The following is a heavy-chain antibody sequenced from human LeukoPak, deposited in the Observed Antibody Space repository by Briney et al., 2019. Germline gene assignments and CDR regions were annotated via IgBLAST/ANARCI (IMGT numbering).Heavy chain of an antibody. V-gene: IGHV1-69*01. CDR2: IIPIFGTA. CDR3: ASSDYYYGSGSYWGGYYFDY. CDR1: GGTFSSYA. Sequence: SVKVSCKASGGTFSSYAISWVRQAPGQGLEWMGGIIPIFGTANYAQKFQGRVTITADESTSTAYMELSSLRSEDTAVYYCASSDYYYGSGSYWGGYYFDYRGQGTLVTVSS. J-gene: IGHJ4*02. D-gene: IGHD3-10*01.